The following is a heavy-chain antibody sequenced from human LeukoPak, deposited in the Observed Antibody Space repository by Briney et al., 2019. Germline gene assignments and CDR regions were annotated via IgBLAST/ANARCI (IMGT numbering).Heavy chain of an antibody. V-gene: IGHV3-9*01. CDR2: ISWNSGSI. CDR1: GFTFDDYA. D-gene: IGHD3-10*01. Sequence: PGGSLRLSCAAPGFTFDDYAMHWVRQAPGKGLEWVSGISWNSGSIGYADSVKGRFTISRDNAKNSLYLQMNSLRAEDTALYYCAKALRITMVRGGFDYWGQGTLVTVSS. J-gene: IGHJ4*02. CDR3: AKALRITMVRGGFDY.